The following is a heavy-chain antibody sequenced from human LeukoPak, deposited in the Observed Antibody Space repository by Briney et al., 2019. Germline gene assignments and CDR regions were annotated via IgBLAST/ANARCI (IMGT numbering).Heavy chain of an antibody. V-gene: IGHV4-59*11. CDR3: ARVSFHYHSGNYGWYFDS. Sequence: SKTLSLTCTVSGGSISGQYWSLIRQPPGKGLEWIGYIYYTGITKYNPSLKSRVTISVDTSKNQFSPRLTSVTAADTAVYYCARVSFHYHSGNYGWYFDSWGQGTLVTVSS. CDR1: GGSISGQY. D-gene: IGHD3-10*01. J-gene: IGHJ4*02. CDR2: IYYTGIT.